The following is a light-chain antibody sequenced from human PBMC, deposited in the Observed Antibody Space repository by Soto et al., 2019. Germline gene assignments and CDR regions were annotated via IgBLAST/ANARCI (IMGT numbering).Light chain of an antibody. CDR1: ENVRNNY. Sequence: EIVLTQSPGTLSLSQGERATLSCRASENVRNNYLAWYQQKPGQAPRLLISGASKRATGIPDRFSGSGSGTEFTLSISSLQSEDSAVYYCQQYNNWPPITFGQGTRLEIK. CDR2: GAS. J-gene: IGKJ5*01. CDR3: QQYNNWPPIT. V-gene: IGKV3D-15*01.